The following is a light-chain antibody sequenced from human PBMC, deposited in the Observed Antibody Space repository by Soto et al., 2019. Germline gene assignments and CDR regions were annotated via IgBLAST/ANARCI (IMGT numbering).Light chain of an antibody. Sequence: QMTQSPSSLSASVGDRVTITCRASQGIGSDLGWYQQKPGKAPKALIYAASRLESGVPSRFSGSGSGTDFTLTISSLQPEDFATYYCLQDYGSPYTFGRGTKLEIK. V-gene: IGKV1-6*01. CDR1: QGIGSD. J-gene: IGKJ2*01. CDR3: LQDYGSPYT. CDR2: AAS.